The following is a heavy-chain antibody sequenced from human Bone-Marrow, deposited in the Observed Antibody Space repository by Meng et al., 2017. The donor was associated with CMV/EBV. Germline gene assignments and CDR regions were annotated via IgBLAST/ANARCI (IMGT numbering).Heavy chain of an antibody. CDR2: TYYRSKWYN. CDR1: GDSVSSNSAA. J-gene: IGHJ4*02. D-gene: IGHD3-3*01. V-gene: IGHV6-1*01. CDR3: ARDVPPHRYYDFWSGYYEVGYYFDY. Sequence: SCAISGDSVSSNSAAWNWIRQSPSRGLEWLGRTYYRSKWYNDYAVSVKSRITINPDTSKNQFSLQLNSVTPEDTAVYYCARDVPPHRYYDFWSGYYEVGYYFDYWGQGTLVTFSS.